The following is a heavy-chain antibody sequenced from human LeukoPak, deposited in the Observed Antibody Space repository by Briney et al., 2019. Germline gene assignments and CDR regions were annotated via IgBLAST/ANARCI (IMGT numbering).Heavy chain of an antibody. Sequence: GASVKVSCKASGGTFSSYAISWVRQAPGQGLEWMGGIIPIFGTANYAQKFQGRVTITADESTSTAYMELSSLRSEDTAVYYCARNGYNWMYYFDYWGQGTLVTVSS. D-gene: IGHD5-24*01. V-gene: IGHV1-69*13. CDR1: GGTFSSYA. CDR2: IIPIFGTA. CDR3: ARNGYNWMYYFDY. J-gene: IGHJ4*02.